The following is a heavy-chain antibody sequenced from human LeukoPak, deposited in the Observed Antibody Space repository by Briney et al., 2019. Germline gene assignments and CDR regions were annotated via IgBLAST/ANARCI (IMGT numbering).Heavy chain of an antibody. D-gene: IGHD2-8*02. CDR2: TNQDGSEK. J-gene: IGHJ1*01. CDR1: GFTFRNYW. Sequence: TGGSLRLSCAASGFTFRNYWMSWVRQAPGKGLEWVANTNQDGSEKYYVDSVKGRFTISRDNSKNSLYLQMNSLRADDTAVYYCARELVVGPAEYFQHVVQGTLVTVSS. V-gene: IGHV3-7*01. CDR3: ARELVVGPAEYFQH.